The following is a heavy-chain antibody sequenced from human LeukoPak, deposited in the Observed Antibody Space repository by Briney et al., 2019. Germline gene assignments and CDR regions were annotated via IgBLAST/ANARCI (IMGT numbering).Heavy chain of an antibody. J-gene: IGHJ4*02. CDR3: AKSQGYSNYYFDY. V-gene: IGHV3-23*01. Sequence: GGSLRLSCAASGFTFSSYGMSWVRQAPGKGLEWVSGISRSSGSTYYADSVQGRFTISRDNSKNTLYLQMDSLRAGDTAVYYCAKSQGYSNYYFDYWGQGTLVTVSS. D-gene: IGHD3-9*01. CDR1: GFTFSSYG. CDR2: ISRSSGST.